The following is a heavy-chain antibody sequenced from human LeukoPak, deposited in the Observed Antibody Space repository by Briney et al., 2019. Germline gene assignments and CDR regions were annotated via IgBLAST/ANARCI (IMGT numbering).Heavy chain of an antibody. CDR2: INHSGST. Sequence: SETLSLTCAVYGGSFSGHYWSWIRQPPGKGLEWIGEINHSGSTNYNPSLKSRVTISVDTSKNQFSLKLSSVTAADTAVYYCASTTVTTEGEDAFDIWGQGTMVTVSS. CDR1: GGSFSGHY. D-gene: IGHD4-17*01. J-gene: IGHJ3*02. V-gene: IGHV4-34*01. CDR3: ASTTVTTEGEDAFDI.